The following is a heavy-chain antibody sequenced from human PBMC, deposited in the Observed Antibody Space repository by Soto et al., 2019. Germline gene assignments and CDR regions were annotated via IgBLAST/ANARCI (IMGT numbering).Heavy chain of an antibody. V-gene: IGHV3-23*01. Sequence: GGSLRLSCAASGFTFSSYAMSWVRQAPGKGLEWVSAISGSGGSTHYADSVKGRFTISRDNSKNTLYLQMNSLRAEDTAVYYCAKDRAPYSGSYSNWFDPWGQGTLVTVSS. CDR2: ISGSGGST. CDR3: AKDRAPYSGSYSNWFDP. D-gene: IGHD1-26*01. J-gene: IGHJ5*02. CDR1: GFTFSSYA.